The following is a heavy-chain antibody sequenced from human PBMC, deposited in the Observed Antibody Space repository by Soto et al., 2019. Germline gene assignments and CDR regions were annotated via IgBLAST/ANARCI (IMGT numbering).Heavy chain of an antibody. Sequence: SETLSLTCAVSGGSISSSNWWSWVRQPPGKGLEWIGEIYHSGSTNYNPSLKSRVTISVDKSKNQFSLKLSSVTAADTAVYYCARGRVTATNWFDPWGQGTLVTVSS. J-gene: IGHJ5*02. CDR1: GGSISSSNW. CDR3: ARGRVTATNWFDP. CDR2: IYHSGST. D-gene: IGHD2-21*02. V-gene: IGHV4-4*02.